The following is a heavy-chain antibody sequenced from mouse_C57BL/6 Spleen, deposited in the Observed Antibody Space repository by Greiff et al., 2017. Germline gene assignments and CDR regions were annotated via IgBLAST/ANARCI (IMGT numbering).Heavy chain of an antibody. V-gene: IGHV3-6*01. CDR2: ISYDGSN. CDR3: ARVYGSSYSFAY. J-gene: IGHJ3*01. CDR1: GYSITSGYY. Sequence: EVKLQESGPGLVKPSQSLSLTCSVTGYSITSGYYWNWIRQFPGNKLEWMGYISYDGSNNYNPSLKNRISITRDTSKNQFFLKLNSVTTEDTATYYCARVYGSSYSFAYWGQGTLVTVSA. D-gene: IGHD1-1*01.